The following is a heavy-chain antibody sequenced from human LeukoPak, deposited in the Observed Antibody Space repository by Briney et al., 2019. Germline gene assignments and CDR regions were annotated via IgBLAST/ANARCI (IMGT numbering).Heavy chain of an antibody. D-gene: IGHD6-19*01. CDR2: IYHSGST. Sequence: SETLSLTCTVSGYSISSGYYWGWIRQPPGKGLEWIGSIYHSGSTYYNPSLKSRVTISVDTSKNQFSLKLSSATAADTAVYYCARREPSSGWYRFDPWGQGTLVTVSS. J-gene: IGHJ5*02. CDR3: ARREPSSGWYRFDP. V-gene: IGHV4-38-2*02. CDR1: GYSISSGYY.